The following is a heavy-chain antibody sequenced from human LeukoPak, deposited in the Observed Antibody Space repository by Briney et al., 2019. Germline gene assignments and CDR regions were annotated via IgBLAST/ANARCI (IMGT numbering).Heavy chain of an antibody. V-gene: IGHV4-59*01. Sequence: SETLSLTYTVSGGSISNYYGSWIRQPPGKGLEWIGYIYYSGSTNYNPSLNSRVTISVDTSKNQFSLQLSSVTAADTAVYYCARGATYDILTGYYRLGAFDYWGQGTLVTVSS. CDR3: ARGATYDILTGYYRLGAFDY. D-gene: IGHD3-9*01. CDR1: GGSISNYY. CDR2: IYYSGST. J-gene: IGHJ4*02.